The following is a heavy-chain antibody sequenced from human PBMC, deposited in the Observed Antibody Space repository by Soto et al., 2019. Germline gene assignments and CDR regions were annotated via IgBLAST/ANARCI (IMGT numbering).Heavy chain of an antibody. CDR1: GGSINNYY. J-gene: IGHJ6*02. CDR3: ARDLWGYCGTDCYPLDV. D-gene: IGHD2-21*02. V-gene: IGHV4-59*01. CDR2: MYNTGST. Sequence: SETLSLTCTVSGGSINNYYLSWIRQPPGKGLEWIGYMYNTGSTVYNPPFKSRVTISVDTSKNQFSLKLNSVTAADTAVYYCARDLWGYCGTDCYPLDVWGQGTTVTVSS.